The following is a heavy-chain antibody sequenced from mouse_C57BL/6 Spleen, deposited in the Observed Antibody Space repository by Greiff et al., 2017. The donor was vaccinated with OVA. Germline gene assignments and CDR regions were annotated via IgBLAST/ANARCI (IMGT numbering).Heavy chain of an antibody. CDR3: ARSGDYGSSYGWYFDV. J-gene: IGHJ1*03. Sequence: VKLVESGAELARPGASVKLSCKASGYTFTSYGISWVKQRTGQGLEWIGEIYPRSGNTYYNEKFKGKATLTADKSSSTAYMELRSLTSEDSAVYFCARSGDYGSSYGWYFDVWGTGTTVTVSS. CDR2: IYPRSGNT. V-gene: IGHV1-81*01. D-gene: IGHD1-1*01. CDR1: GYTFTSYG.